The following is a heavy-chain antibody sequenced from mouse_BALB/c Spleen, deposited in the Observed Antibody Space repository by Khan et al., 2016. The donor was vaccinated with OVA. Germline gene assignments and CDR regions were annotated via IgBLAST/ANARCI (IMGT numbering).Heavy chain of an antibody. D-gene: IGHD1-1*02. CDR3: ERGYGGDFDY. V-gene: IGHV3-2*02. CDR2: ISYSGNT. J-gene: IGHJ2*02. CDR1: GYSITSDYA. Sequence: EVQLVESGPGLVKPSQSLSLTCTATGYSITSDYACNWLRQLPRNKLGLMGFISYSGNTKYNPTLKSRFSITRDTSKNPFFLQLNSVTTEDTDTDCCERGYGGDFDYWGQGTSLTVSA.